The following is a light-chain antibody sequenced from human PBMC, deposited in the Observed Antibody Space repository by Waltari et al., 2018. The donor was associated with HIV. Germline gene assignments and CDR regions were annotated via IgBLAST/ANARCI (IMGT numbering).Light chain of an antibody. CDR1: NSDVGGYNY. V-gene: IGLV2-11*01. CDR2: DVT. CDR3: CSYAGSYTWL. J-gene: IGLJ2*01. Sequence: QSALTQPRSVSGSPGQSVTIPCIGTNSDVGGYNYVSWYRQHPGEAPKLIIYDVTKRPSGVPDRFSGAKSVNTASLTVSGLQADDEAEYYCCSYAGSYTWLFGGGTKLTVL.